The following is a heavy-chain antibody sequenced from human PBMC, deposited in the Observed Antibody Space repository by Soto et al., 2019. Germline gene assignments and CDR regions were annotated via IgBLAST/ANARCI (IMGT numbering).Heavy chain of an antibody. CDR3: ARGGYCIFTSCYYYYYYMDF. CDR2: INHSGST. CDR1: GGSFSGYY. J-gene: IGHJ6*03. V-gene: IGHV4-34*01. D-gene: IGHD2-2*03. Sequence: PSETLSLTCAVYGGSFSGYYWSWIRQPPGKGLEWIGEINHSGSTNYNPSLKSRVTISVDTSKNQFSLKLSSVTAADTAVYYCARGGYCIFTSCYYYYYYMDFWGTGTMVTVFS.